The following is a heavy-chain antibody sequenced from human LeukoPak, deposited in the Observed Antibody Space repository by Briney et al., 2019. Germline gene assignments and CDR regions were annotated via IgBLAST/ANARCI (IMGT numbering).Heavy chain of an antibody. Sequence: PGGSLRLSCAASGFTFSRKAMHWVRQAPGKGLEWVAVISYDGSNKYYADSVKGRFTISRDNSKNTLYLQMNSLRAEDTAVYYCARAHVDTAMVTPYWGQGTLVTVSS. D-gene: IGHD5-18*01. J-gene: IGHJ4*02. CDR1: GFTFSRKA. V-gene: IGHV3-30-3*01. CDR2: ISYDGSNK. CDR3: ARAHVDTAMVTPY.